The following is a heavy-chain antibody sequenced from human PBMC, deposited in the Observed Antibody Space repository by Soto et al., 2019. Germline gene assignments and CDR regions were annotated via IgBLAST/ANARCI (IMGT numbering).Heavy chain of an antibody. CDR1: GFTFSSYS. Sequence: EVQLVESGGGLVQPGGSLRLSCAASGFTFSSYSMNWVRQAPGKGLEWVSYISSSSSTIYYADSVKGRFTISRDNAKNSLYLQMNSLRDEDTAVYYCAREIGAGGYYGMDVWGQGTTVTVSS. J-gene: IGHJ6*02. D-gene: IGHD6-13*01. CDR3: AREIGAGGYYGMDV. CDR2: ISSSSSTI. V-gene: IGHV3-48*02.